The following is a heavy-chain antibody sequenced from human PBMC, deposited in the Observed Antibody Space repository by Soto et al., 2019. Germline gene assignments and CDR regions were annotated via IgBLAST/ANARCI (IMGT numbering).Heavy chain of an antibody. CDR3: AVFEASGPLDV. CDR2: ISSSSKTI. Sequence: GGSLRLSCAAPGFTLNTKKMTWVRQAPGKGLEWVSFISSSSKTIYYADPVKGRFTISRDNAKDSLYLQMNSLRDEDTAVYFFAVFEASGPLDVWGQGTTVTVSS. D-gene: IGHD3-10*01. V-gene: IGHV3-48*02. J-gene: IGHJ6*02. CDR1: GFTLNTKK.